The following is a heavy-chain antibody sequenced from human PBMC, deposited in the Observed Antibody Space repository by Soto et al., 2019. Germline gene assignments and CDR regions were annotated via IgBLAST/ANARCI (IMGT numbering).Heavy chain of an antibody. CDR3: ASAVYCSGGSCLGDI. Sequence: ESGGGLVKPGGSLRLSCAASGFTFSSYSMNWVRQAPGKGLEWVSSISSSSSYIYYADSVKGRFTISRDNAKNSLYLQMNSLRAEDTAVYYCASAVYCSGGSCLGDIWGQGTMVTVSS. J-gene: IGHJ3*02. CDR2: ISSSSSYI. CDR1: GFTFSSYS. D-gene: IGHD2-15*01. V-gene: IGHV3-21*01.